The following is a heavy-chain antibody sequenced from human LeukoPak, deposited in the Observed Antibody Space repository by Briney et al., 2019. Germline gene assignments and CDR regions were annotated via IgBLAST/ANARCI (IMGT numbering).Heavy chain of an antibody. CDR3: AKNSGYSWQYFFDY. CDR2: ISGGGRPT. J-gene: IGHJ4*02. Sequence: GGSLTLPCAASAFTLSNYDMRWVRQPPGKGLEWVSAISGGGRPTSYADCVKGRFIISRDNSKNTLYLQTNSLRAEDAALYFCAKNSGYSWQYFFDYWGQGTLVTVSS. V-gene: IGHV3-23*01. CDR1: AFTLSNYD. D-gene: IGHD6-25*01.